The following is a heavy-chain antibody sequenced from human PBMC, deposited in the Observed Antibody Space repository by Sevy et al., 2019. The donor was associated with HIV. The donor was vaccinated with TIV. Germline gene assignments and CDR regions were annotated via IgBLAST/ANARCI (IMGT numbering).Heavy chain of an antibody. Sequence: GSLRLSCAASGFIVSSYYMGWVRQAPGKGLEWVSLINTRGTTFYADSVKGRFTISRDNSKNTLYLQMNGLRAEDTAMYYCEREATRLTVWGQGTLVTVSS. J-gene: IGHJ4*02. V-gene: IGHV3-53*01. CDR2: INTRGTT. CDR3: EREATRLTV. CDR1: GFIVSSYY. D-gene: IGHD4-4*01.